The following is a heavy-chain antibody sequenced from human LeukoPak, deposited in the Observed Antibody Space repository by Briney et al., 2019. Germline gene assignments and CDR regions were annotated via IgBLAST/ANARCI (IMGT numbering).Heavy chain of an antibody. V-gene: IGHV1-69*13. CDR3: ARDLFYGDFAEYFQH. CDR2: IIPIFGTA. J-gene: IGHJ1*01. D-gene: IGHD4-17*01. Sequence: ASVKVSCKASGGTFSSYAISWVRQAPGQGLEWMGGIIPIFGTANYAQKFQGRVTITADESTSTAYMELSSLRSEDTAVYYCARDLFYGDFAEYFQHWGQGTLVTVSS. CDR1: GGTFSSYA.